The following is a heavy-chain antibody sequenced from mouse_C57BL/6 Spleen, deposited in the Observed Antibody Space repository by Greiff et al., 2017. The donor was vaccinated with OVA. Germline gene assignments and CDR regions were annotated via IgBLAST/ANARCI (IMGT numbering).Heavy chain of an antibody. D-gene: IGHD1-1*01. CDR2: IYPGDGDT. V-gene: IGHV1-82*01. J-gene: IGHJ2*01. Sequence: VQLQQSGPELVKPGASVKISCKASGYAFSSSWMNWVKQRPGKGLEWIGRIYPGDGDTNYNGKFKGKATLTADKSSSTAYMQLSSLTSEDFAVYFCAIAYYYGSSDFDYWGQGTTLTVSS. CDR3: AIAYYYGSSDFDY. CDR1: GYAFSSSW.